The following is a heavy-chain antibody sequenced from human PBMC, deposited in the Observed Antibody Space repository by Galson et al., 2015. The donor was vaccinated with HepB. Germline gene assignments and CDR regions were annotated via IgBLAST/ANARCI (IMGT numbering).Heavy chain of an antibody. J-gene: IGHJ4*02. Sequence: SLRLSCAVSGFTFSVYGMHWVRQVPGKGLEWVAQIKYDGSKVDYRDSVKDRFIISRDNAKNSVTLQMNSLKSEDTAIYYCVKGRYSGYELEYWGQGTLVTVSS. CDR1: GFTFSVYG. CDR3: VKGRYSGYELEY. D-gene: IGHD5-12*01. V-gene: IGHV3-30*02. CDR2: IKYDGSKV.